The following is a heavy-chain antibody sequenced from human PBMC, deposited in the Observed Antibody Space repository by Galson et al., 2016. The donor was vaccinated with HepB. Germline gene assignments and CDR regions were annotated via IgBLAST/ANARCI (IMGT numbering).Heavy chain of an antibody. CDR2: ITTSSSTI. Sequence: SLRLSCAVSGLTLSNYNMNWVRQAPGKGLEWISYITTSSSTIYYAASVKGRFTISRDNAKNSLYLQMNSLRAEDTAFYYCATDYNPYDPRQGFHYWGQGTLVTVSS. J-gene: IGHJ4*02. D-gene: IGHD5-12*01. V-gene: IGHV3-48*01. CDR1: GLTLSNYN. CDR3: ATDYNPYDPRQGFHY.